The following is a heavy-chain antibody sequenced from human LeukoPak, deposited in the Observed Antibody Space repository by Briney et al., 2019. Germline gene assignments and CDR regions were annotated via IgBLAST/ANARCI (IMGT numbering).Heavy chain of an antibody. Sequence: GASVKVSCKASGYTFTSYGISWVRQAPGQGLEWMGWISAYNGNTNYAQKFQGRVTMTRDTSISTAYMELSRLRSDDTAVYYCAYILGYGMDVWGQGTTVTVSS. J-gene: IGHJ6*02. CDR3: AYILGYGMDV. CDR1: GYTFTSYG. CDR2: ISAYNGNT. D-gene: IGHD7-27*01. V-gene: IGHV1-18*01.